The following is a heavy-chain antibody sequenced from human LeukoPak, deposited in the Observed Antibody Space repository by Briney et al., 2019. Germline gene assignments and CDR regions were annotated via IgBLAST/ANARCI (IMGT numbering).Heavy chain of an antibody. D-gene: IGHD1-26*01. CDR3: SRTFNIVDAPHFDY. J-gene: IGHJ4*02. Sequence: SGPTLVKPTQTLTLTCTFSGFSLSTRGVGVGWIRQPPGKALEWLALIYWNDDKRYRSSLKSRLTITKDTSKNQVVLTMANVDPVGTATYFCSRTFNIVDAPHFDYWGQGTLVTVSS. CDR1: GFSLSTRGVG. V-gene: IGHV2-5*01. CDR2: IYWNDDK.